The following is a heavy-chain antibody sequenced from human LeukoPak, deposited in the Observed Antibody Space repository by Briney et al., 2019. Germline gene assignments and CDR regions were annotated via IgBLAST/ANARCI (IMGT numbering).Heavy chain of an antibody. J-gene: IGHJ4*02. Sequence: GGSLRLSCAASGFTFSSYAMSWVRQAPGKRLEWVSAISGSGGSTYYADSVKGRFTISRDNSKNTLYLQMNSLRAEDTAVYYCAKMPVSYSSGWSVFDYWGQGNLVTVSS. CDR2: ISGSGGST. D-gene: IGHD6-19*01. CDR3: AKMPVSYSSGWSVFDY. CDR1: GFTFSSYA. V-gene: IGHV3-23*01.